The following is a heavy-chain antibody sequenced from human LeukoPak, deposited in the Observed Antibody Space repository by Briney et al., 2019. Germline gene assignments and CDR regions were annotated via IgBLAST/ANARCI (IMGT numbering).Heavy chain of an antibody. J-gene: IGHJ4*02. CDR2: ISWNSGSI. CDR1: GFTFDDYA. Sequence: GRSLRLSCAASGFTFDDYAMHWVRQAPGKGLEWVSGISWNSGSIGYADSVKGRFTISRDNAKNSLYLQMNSLRAEDTDLYYCPKQERDYFASWGQGTLVTVSS. V-gene: IGHV3-9*01. CDR3: PKQERDYFAS.